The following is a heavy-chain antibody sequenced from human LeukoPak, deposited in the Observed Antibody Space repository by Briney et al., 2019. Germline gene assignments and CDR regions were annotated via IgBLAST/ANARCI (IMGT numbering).Heavy chain of an antibody. CDR2: IYYSGST. J-gene: IGHJ4*02. V-gene: IGHV4-39*01. D-gene: IGHD3-3*01. CDR1: GGSISSSSYY. CDR3: ARWDYGFWSGYYLY. Sequence: SETLSLTCTVSGGSISSSSYYWGWIRQPPGKGLEWIGSIYYSGSTYYNPSLKSRVTISVDTSKNQFSLKLSSVTAADTAVYYCARWDYGFWSGYYLYWGQGTLVTVSS.